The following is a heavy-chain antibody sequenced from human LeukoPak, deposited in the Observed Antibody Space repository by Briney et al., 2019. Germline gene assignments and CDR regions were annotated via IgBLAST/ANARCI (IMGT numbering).Heavy chain of an antibody. D-gene: IGHD6-19*01. CDR2: ISSSGSNI. Sequence: GVSLRLSCAASGFTFSDHYMSWIRQAPGKGLEWVSYISSSGSNIYYADSVKGRFTISRDNAKNSLYLQMNSLRAEDTAVYYCARVWKYSSGTFFLDYWGQGTLVTVSS. CDR3: ARVWKYSSGTFFLDY. V-gene: IGHV3-11*01. J-gene: IGHJ4*02. CDR1: GFTFSDHY.